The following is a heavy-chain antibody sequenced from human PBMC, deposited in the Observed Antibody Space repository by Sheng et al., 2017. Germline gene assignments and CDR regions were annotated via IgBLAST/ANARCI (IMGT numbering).Heavy chain of an antibody. J-gene: IGHJ4*02. D-gene: IGHD1-26*01. V-gene: IGHV3-30*04. CDR3: AKDHKRWELLKWGLDY. CDR1: GFTFNTYA. CDR2: ISYDGTDQ. Sequence: QVQLVESGGGVVQPGRSLRLSCATSGFTFNTYAMHWVRQTPGKGLEWVAVISYDGTDQYYADSVRGRFTISRDNSKKTLYLQMSSLKPEDTAVYYCAKDHKRWELLKWGLDYWGQGTLVTVAS.